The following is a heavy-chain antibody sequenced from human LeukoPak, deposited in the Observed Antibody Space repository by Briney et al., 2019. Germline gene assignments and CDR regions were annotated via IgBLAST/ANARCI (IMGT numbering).Heavy chain of an antibody. J-gene: IGHJ3*01. CDR1: GGSISSYY. CDR2: IYYSGST. CDR3: ASSPRAWHAFYV. Sequence: SETLSLTCTVSGGSISSYYWSWIRQPPGKGLEWIGYIYYSGSTNTSPSLKSRVAISVDTSRNQFSLKLSSVTAADTAMYYCASSPRAWHAFYVWGRGTMVAISS. V-gene: IGHV4-59*01. D-gene: IGHD5-24*01.